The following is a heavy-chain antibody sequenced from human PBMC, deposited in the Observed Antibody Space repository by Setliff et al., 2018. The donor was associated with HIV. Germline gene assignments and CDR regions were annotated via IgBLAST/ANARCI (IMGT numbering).Heavy chain of an antibody. V-gene: IGHV3-66*02. CDR2: IYSGGST. D-gene: IGHD6-13*01. J-gene: IGHJ4*02. CDR3: ARVQQQLLQEDDYFDY. Sequence: GGSLRLSCAASGFIFSNYWMHWVRQAPGKGLEWVSVIYSGGSTYYADSVKGRFTISRDNSKNTLYLQMNSLRPEDTAVYYCARVQQQLLQEDDYFDYWGQGTLVTVSS. CDR1: GFIFSNYW.